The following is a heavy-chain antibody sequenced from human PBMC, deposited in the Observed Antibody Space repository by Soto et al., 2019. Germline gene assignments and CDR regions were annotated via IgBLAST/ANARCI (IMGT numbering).Heavy chain of an antibody. V-gene: IGHV3-23*01. CDR3: AKESSGWYYYYYYGMDV. CDR2: ISGSGGST. CDR1: GFTFSSYA. D-gene: IGHD6-19*01. J-gene: IGHJ6*02. Sequence: GESLKISCAASGFTFSSYAMSWVRKAPGKGLEWVSAISGSGGSTYYADSVKGRFTISRDNSKNTLYLQMNSLRAEDTAVYYCAKESSGWYYYYYYGMDVWGQGTTVTVSS.